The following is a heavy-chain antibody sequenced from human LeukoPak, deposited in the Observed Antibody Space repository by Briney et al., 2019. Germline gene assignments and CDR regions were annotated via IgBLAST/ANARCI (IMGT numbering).Heavy chain of an antibody. CDR3: VRSDYGAMGAFDI. V-gene: IGHV4-59*01. J-gene: IGHJ3*02. CDR1: GGSISSYY. Sequence: SETLSLTCTVSGGSISSYYWSWIRQPPGKGLEWIGYIYYSGSTNYNPSLKSRVTISVDTSKNQFSLKLSSVTAADTAVYYCVRSDYGAMGAFDIWGQGTMVTVSS. CDR2: IYYSGST. D-gene: IGHD4-17*01.